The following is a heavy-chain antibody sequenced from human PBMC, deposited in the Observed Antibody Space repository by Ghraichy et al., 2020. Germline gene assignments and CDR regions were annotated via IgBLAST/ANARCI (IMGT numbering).Heavy chain of an antibody. Sequence: GESLNISCAASGFTFRNYWMHWVRQAPGKGLEWVSLINNDGSGTNYADSVKGRFTISRDNAKNTLYLQMNSLRAEDTAVYYCAKGGAGTEDDYWGRGTLVTVSS. CDR2: INNDGSGT. D-gene: IGHD6-13*01. CDR3: AKGGAGTEDDY. V-gene: IGHV3-74*01. J-gene: IGHJ4*02. CDR1: GFTFRNYW.